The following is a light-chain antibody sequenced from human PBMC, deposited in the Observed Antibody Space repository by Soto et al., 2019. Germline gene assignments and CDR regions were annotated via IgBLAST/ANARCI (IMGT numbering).Light chain of an antibody. J-gene: IGLJ1*01. CDR3: DSYTSSSSYV. CDR1: GRAVGGYRY. V-gene: IGLV2-14*01. CDR2: DVS. Sequence: QSVLAQPASVSGSPGQSIALSCTGTGRAVGGYRYVSWYQQHPGKATKLIIYDVSNRPSGVSDRFSGSKSGNTASLTISGLQSEDEADYYCDSYTSSSSYVFGTGTKVTVL.